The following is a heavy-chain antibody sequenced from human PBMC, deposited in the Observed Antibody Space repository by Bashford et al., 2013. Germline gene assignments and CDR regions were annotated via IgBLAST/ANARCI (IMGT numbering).Heavy chain of an antibody. Sequence: ASVKVSCKSSGYTFTGYYLHWVRQAPGHGLEWMGWINPDNGATSYAQKFQGRFTMTTDTSISTAYMELRGLRSDDTALYYCARDDDTDYQYFDYWGQGTLVTVSS. J-gene: IGHJ4*02. CDR2: INPDNGAT. CDR1: GYTFTGYY. CDR3: ARDDDTDYQYFDY. D-gene: IGHD4-11*01. V-gene: IGHV1-2*02.